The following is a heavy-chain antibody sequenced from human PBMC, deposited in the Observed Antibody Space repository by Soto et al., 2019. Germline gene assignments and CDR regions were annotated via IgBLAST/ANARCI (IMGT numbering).Heavy chain of an antibody. CDR3: VRNDWYRCDP. Sequence: VQLQESGPGLVNPSGTLSLTCAVSGGSITSNWWRWVRQPPGKGLEWIGEIYHNGRFNDNPSLRXRLTISTDQSNDPLSLKLTSVTAADTAVDYCVRNDWYRCDPWGPGTLVTVSS. CDR2: IYHNGRF. V-gene: IGHV4-4*02. D-gene: IGHD3-9*01. J-gene: IGHJ5*02. CDR1: GGSITSNW.